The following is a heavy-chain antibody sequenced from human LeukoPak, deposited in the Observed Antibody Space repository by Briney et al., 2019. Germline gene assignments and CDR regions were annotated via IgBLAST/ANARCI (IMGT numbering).Heavy chain of an antibody. CDR1: GYTFTSYD. CDR3: ARDGVVVVAATAFWFDP. D-gene: IGHD2-15*01. Sequence: ASVKVSCKASGYTFTSYDINWVRQAPGQGLEWMGIINPSGGSTSYAQKFQGRVTMTRDMSTSTVYMELSSLRSEDTAVYYCARDGVVVVAATAFWFDPWGRGTLVTVSS. J-gene: IGHJ5*02. V-gene: IGHV1-46*01. CDR2: INPSGGST.